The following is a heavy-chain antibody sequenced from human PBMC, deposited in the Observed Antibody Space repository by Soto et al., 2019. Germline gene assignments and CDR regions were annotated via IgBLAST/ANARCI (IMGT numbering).Heavy chain of an antibody. D-gene: IGHD4-4*01. Sequence: SEILSLTCTVSGGSISSSSYYWGWIRQPPGKGLEWIGSIYYSGSTYYNPSLKSRVTISVDTSKNQFSLKLSSVTAADTAVYYCARQRLQLFDYWGQGTLVTVSS. J-gene: IGHJ4*02. V-gene: IGHV4-39*01. CDR3: ARQRLQLFDY. CDR1: GGSISSSSYY. CDR2: IYYSGST.